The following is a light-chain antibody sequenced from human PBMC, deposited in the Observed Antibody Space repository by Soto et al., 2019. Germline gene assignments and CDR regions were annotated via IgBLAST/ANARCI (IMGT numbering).Light chain of an antibody. CDR2: GAS. V-gene: IGKV3-15*01. J-gene: IGKJ1*01. CDR1: QGLNRN. CDR3: QQYKNWPRT. Sequence: ETVMTQSPATPSVSPGETATLSCRTSQGLNRNLAWYQQKLGQAPRLLIYGASTRATDMPGTFSGRGSGTEFTLTISSLQSEDFAVYYCQQYKNWPRTFGQGTKVDI.